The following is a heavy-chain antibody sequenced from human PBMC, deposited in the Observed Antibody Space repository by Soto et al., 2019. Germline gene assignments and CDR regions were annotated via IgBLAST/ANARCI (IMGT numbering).Heavy chain of an antibody. J-gene: IGHJ4*02. V-gene: IGHV3-30-3*01. CDR1: GFTFSNSA. CDR2: ISYDGNNK. CDR3: ARGNHSGWYYFDY. Sequence: QVPLVASGGGVVQPGRSLRLSCAASGFTFSNSAMHWVRQAPGKGLEWVAVISYDGNNKYYADSVKGRFTISRDTSKTTLYLQMNNLRPDDTSVYYCARGNHSGWYYFDYWGQGTLVTVSS. D-gene: IGHD6-19*01.